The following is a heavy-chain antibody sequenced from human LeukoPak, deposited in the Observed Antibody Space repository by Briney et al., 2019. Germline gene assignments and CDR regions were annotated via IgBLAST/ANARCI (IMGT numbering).Heavy chain of an antibody. Sequence: PGGSLRLSCAASGFTFSSYSMNWVRQAPGKGLEWVSSISSSSGYIYYADSVKGRFTISRDNAKNSLYLQMNSLRAEDTAVYYCARPEYSSSSHAFDIWGQGTMVTVSS. D-gene: IGHD6-6*01. CDR2: ISSSSGYI. CDR1: GFTFSSYS. CDR3: ARPEYSSSSHAFDI. J-gene: IGHJ3*02. V-gene: IGHV3-21*01.